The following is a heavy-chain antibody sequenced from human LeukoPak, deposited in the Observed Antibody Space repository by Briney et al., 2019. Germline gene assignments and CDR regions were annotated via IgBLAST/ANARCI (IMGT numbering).Heavy chain of an antibody. CDR2: ISSSSSYI. D-gene: IGHD4-11*01. Sequence: GSLRLSCAASGFTFSSYAMSWVRQAPGKGLEWVSSISSSSSYIYYADSVKGRFTISRDNAKNSLYLQMNSLRAEDTAVYYCARGLRATVTTGGDYWGQGTLVTVSS. V-gene: IGHV3-21*01. CDR1: GFTFSSYA. CDR3: ARGLRATVTTGGDY. J-gene: IGHJ4*02.